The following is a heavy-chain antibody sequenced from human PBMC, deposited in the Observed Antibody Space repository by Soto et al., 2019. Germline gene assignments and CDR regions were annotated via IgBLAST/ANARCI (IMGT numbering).Heavy chain of an antibody. CDR2: IYWDDDE. D-gene: IGHD3-22*01. CDR3: ALDSAAPPFDT. CDR1: GFSLTTTGAG. V-gene: IGHV2-5*02. Sequence: QISLKESGPALVKPTQTLTLTCSFSGFSLTTTGAGVCWIRQPPGKALQWLARIYWDDDERYNPSLKNRLTITKDPSITLIALTMTNVDWVCAATYHCALDSAAPPFDTWGPGALDIVSS. J-gene: IGHJ4*02.